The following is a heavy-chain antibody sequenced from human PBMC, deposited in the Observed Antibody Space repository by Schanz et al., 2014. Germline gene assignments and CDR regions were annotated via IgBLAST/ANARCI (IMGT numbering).Heavy chain of an antibody. J-gene: IGHJ3*02. CDR3: ARERLGGTGSGGQTYEAFDI. D-gene: IGHD1-1*01. Sequence: QVQLVQSGAEMKKPGASVKVSCKASGYIFIGYYIHWVRQAPGQGLEWMGWTNTNSGDTKIAQKLRGRVPMTRDPPSGEAYMELASRRSADPAVYYWARERLGGTGSGGQTYEAFDIGGQGTMVTVPS. CDR1: GYIFIGYY. CDR2: TNTNSGDT. V-gene: IGHV1-2*02.